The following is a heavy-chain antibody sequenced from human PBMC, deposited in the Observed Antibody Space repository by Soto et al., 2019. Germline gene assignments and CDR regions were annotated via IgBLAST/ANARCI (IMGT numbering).Heavy chain of an antibody. V-gene: IGHV3-30*18. D-gene: IGHD3-10*01. Sequence: QVQLVESGGGVVQPGRSLRLSSAASGFTFSSYGMHWVRQAPGKGLEWVAVISYDGSNKYYADSVKCRFTISRGNSKNTLYLQINSLRAEERGVYYCEQWFGAWDYWGQGTLVTVS. CDR2: ISYDGSNK. J-gene: IGHJ4*02. CDR1: GFTFSSYG. CDR3: EQWFGAWDY.